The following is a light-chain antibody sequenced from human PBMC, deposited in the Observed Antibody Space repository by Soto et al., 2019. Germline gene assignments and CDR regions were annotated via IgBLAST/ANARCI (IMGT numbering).Light chain of an antibody. CDR2: AAS. Sequence: AIQMTQSPSSLSATVGDRVTITCRSSQGIRNDLGWYQQKPGKAPKLLIFAASSLQGGVPSRFSGSGSGTKFILTSSSLQPEDFAPYYCLQDYNHVTFGQGTRLE. V-gene: IGKV1-6*01. CDR1: QGIRND. CDR3: LQDYNHVT. J-gene: IGKJ5*01.